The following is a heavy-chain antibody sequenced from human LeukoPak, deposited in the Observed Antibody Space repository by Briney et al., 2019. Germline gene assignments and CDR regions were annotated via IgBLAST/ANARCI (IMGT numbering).Heavy chain of an antibody. V-gene: IGHV4-39*01. CDR3: ASSPGRLAAVDY. CDR2: IYYSGST. D-gene: IGHD6-13*01. Sequence: TSETLSLTCTVSGGSIRSSSHYWGWIRQPPGKGLEWIGSIYYSGSTYYNPSLRSRFTISVDTSKSQFSLKLSSVTAADTAVYYCASSPGRLAAVDYWGQGTLVTVSS. J-gene: IGHJ4*02. CDR1: GGSIRSSSHY.